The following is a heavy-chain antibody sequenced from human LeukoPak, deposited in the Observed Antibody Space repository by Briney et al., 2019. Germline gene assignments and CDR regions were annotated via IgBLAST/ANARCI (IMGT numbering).Heavy chain of an antibody. CDR3: AGGNTVTTLIDY. J-gene: IGHJ4*02. Sequence: GGSLRLSCAASGFTFSSYGMHWVRQAPGKGLEWVSVIYSGGNTYYADSVKGRFTISRDKSRNTLYLQMNSLRAEDTAVYYCAGGNTVTTLIDYWGQGTLVTVSS. CDR2: IYSGGNT. V-gene: IGHV3-66*01. D-gene: IGHD4-17*01. CDR1: GFTFSSYG.